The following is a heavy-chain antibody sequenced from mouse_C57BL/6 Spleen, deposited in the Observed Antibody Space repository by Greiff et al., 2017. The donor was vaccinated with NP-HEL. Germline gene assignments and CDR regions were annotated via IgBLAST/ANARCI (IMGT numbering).Heavy chain of an antibody. Sequence: EVHLVESGGGLVKPGGSLKLSCAASGFTFSDYGMHWVSQTPEKGLEWVGYISTGSSSIDYADTVKGRFTISRDNAKNTRFLQMTSLRSEDTAMYYCARTLGRARFDYWGQGTTLTVSS. D-gene: IGHD4-1*01. V-gene: IGHV5-17*01. CDR3: ARTLGRARFDY. CDR1: GFTFSDYG. J-gene: IGHJ2*01. CDR2: ISTGSSSI.